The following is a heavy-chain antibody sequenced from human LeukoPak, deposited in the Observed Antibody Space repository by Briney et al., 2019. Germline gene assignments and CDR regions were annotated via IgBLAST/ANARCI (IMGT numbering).Heavy chain of an antibody. Sequence: GGSLRLSCTASGFTFGDYAMSWFRQAPGKGLEWVSGISGIGANTYYADSVRGRFTISRDNSKNTLYLQMNSLRAEDTAVYYCAKRLLGYADSSPIDYWGQGTLVTVSS. D-gene: IGHD4-17*01. V-gene: IGHV3-23*01. CDR1: GFTFGDYA. J-gene: IGHJ4*02. CDR3: AKRLLGYADSSPIDY. CDR2: ISGIGANT.